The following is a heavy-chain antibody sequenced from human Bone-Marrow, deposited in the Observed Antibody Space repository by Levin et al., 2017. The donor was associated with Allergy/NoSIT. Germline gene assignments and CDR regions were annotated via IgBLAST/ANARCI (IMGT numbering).Heavy chain of an antibody. CDR2: ISIGGDNI. CDR1: GFTFSSHS. CDR3: ARASSGTLFDY. V-gene: IGHV3-48*02. Sequence: LGESLKISCAASGFTFSSHSMNWVRQAPGKGLEWVSYISIGGDNIYYADSVKGRFTISRDNAQNSLYLQMSSLRDEDTAVYYCARASSGTLFDYWGQGTLVTVSS. D-gene: IGHD6-19*01. J-gene: IGHJ4*02.